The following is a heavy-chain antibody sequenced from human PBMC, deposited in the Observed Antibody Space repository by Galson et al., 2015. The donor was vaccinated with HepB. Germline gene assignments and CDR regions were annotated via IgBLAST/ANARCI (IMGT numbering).Heavy chain of an antibody. Sequence: FLRLYCAASGFTFSSYSMHWVRQAPGEGLEWGAVIWYDGSNKYYADSVKGRFTISRDNSKNTLYLQMNSLRAEDTAVYYCARTFQGDYGGNPWDYWGQGTLVTVSS. J-gene: IGHJ4*02. CDR3: ARTFQGDYGGNPWDY. CDR1: GFTFSSYS. V-gene: IGHV3-33*01. CDR2: IWYDGSNK. D-gene: IGHD4-23*01.